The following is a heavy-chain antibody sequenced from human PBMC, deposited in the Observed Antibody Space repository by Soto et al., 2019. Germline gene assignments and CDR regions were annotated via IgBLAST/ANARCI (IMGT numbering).Heavy chain of an antibody. V-gene: IGHV3-43D*04. Sequence: PGGSLRPSCPASGFTLDDYAMHWVRQPPGKGLEWVSLISWDGGSTYYADSVKGRFTISRDNSKNSLYLQMNSLRAKDTALYYCAKDNYGGNSVTGGDYYYGMDVWGQGTTVTVSS. D-gene: IGHD4-17*01. CDR2: ISWDGGST. CDR3: AKDNYGGNSVTGGDYYYGMDV. J-gene: IGHJ6*02. CDR1: GFTLDDYA.